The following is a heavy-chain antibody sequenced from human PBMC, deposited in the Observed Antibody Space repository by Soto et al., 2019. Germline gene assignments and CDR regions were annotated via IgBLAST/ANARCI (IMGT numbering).Heavy chain of an antibody. V-gene: IGHV5-51*01. J-gene: IGHJ6*02. CDR2: IYPGDSDT. Sequence: PGESLKISCKGSGYSFTSYWIGWVRQMPGKGLEWMGIIYPGDSDTRYSPSFQGQVTISADKSISTAYLQWSSLKASDTAMYYCATSRRGYSGYDLRSSMDVWGQGTTVTVSS. CDR1: GYSFTSYW. D-gene: IGHD5-12*01. CDR3: ATSRRGYSGYDLRSSMDV.